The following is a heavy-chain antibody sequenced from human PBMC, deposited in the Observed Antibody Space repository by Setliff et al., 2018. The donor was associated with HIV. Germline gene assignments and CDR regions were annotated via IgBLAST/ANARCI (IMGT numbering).Heavy chain of an antibody. D-gene: IGHD2-15*01. CDR1: GGSLTDYD. J-gene: IGHJ5*01. Sequence: PSETLSLTCAVYGGSLTDYDWTWIRQTPAKGLEWIGEISHSGRTNYNPSLKTRLIISRDTSKNQFSLRLSSATVADAAIYYCARGFEGHCSGASCHWFDSWGQGTQVTAPQ. V-gene: IGHV4-34*01. CDR3: ARGFEGHCSGASCHWFDS. CDR2: ISHSGRT.